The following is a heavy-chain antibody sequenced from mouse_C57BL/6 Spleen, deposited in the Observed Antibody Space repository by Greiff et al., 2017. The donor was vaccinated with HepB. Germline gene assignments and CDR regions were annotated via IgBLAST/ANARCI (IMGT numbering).Heavy chain of an antibody. CDR1: GYTFTSYW. V-gene: IGHV1-50*01. J-gene: IGHJ4*01. Sequence: QVHVKQPGAELVKPGASVKLSCKASGYTFTSYWMQWVKQRPGQGLEWIGEIDPSDSYTNYNQKFKGKATLTVDTSSSTAYMQLSSLTSEDSAVYYCARGLRLWAMDYWGQGTSVTVSS. CDR2: IDPSDSYT. CDR3: ARGLRLWAMDY. D-gene: IGHD6-5*01.